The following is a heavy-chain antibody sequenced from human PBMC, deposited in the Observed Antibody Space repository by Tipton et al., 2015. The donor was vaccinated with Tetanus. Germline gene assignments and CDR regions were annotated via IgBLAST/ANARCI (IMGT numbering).Heavy chain of an antibody. V-gene: IGHV3-30*03. D-gene: IGHD2/OR15-2a*01. CDR2: ISYDGSTK. J-gene: IGHJ2*01. Sequence: SLRLSCAASEFTFSTYGMHWVRQAPGKGLEWVAVISYDGSTKYYADSVKGRFTISRDNSKNTLYLQMNSLSAEDTAVYYCARDIAIVRARDWYFDVWGRGTLVTISS. CDR1: EFTFSTYG. CDR3: ARDIAIVRARDWYFDV.